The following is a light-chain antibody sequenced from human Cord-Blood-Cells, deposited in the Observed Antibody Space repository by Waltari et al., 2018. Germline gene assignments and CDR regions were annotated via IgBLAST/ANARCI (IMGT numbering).Light chain of an antibody. CDR2: GAS. CDR1: QRVSSN. V-gene: IGKV3-15*01. Sequence: EIVMPQPPATLSVSPGERATLSCRASQRVSSNLAWYQQKPGQAPRLLIYGASTRATGIPARFSGSGSGTEFTLTISSLQSEDFAVYYCQQYNNWPPYTFGQGTKLEIK. CDR3: QQYNNWPPYT. J-gene: IGKJ2*01.